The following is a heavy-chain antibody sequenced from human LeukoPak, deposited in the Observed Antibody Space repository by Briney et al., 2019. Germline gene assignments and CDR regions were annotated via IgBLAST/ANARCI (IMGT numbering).Heavy chain of an antibody. CDR3: ARVSWLYYFDY. CDR2: IYTSGST. CDR1: GGSISSYY. Sequence: SETLSLTCTVSGGSISSYYWSWIRQPAGKGLGWIGRIYTSGSTNYNPSLKSRVTMSVDTSKNQFSLKLSSVTAADTAVYYCARVSWLYYFDYWGQGTLVTVSS. V-gene: IGHV4-4*07. D-gene: IGHD5-24*01. J-gene: IGHJ4*02.